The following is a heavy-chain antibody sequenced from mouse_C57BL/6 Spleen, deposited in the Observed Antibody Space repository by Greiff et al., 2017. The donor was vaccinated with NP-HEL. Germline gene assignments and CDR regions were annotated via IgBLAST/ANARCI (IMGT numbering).Heavy chain of an antibody. CDR2: IDPSDSET. V-gene: IGHV1-52*01. J-gene: IGHJ3*01. D-gene: IGHD2-2*01. Sequence: QVQLQQPGAELVRPGSSVKLSCKASGYTFTSYWMHWVKQRPIQGLEWIGNIDPSDSETHYNQKFKDKATLTVDKSSSTAYMQLSSLTSDDSAVYYCARSNGYDGLSWFAYWGKGTLVTVSA. CDR3: ARSNGYDGLSWFAY. CDR1: GYTFTSYW.